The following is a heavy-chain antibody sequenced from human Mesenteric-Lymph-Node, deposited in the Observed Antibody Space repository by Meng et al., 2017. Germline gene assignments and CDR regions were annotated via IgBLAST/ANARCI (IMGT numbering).Heavy chain of an antibody. Sequence: SETLSLTCAVHGGSFSGYYWSWIRQPPGKGLEWIGEINHSGSTNYNPSLKSRVTISVDTSKNQFSLKLSSVTAADTAVYYCARAWVYDCSSTSCPNWFDPWGQGTLVTVSS. CDR2: INHSGST. V-gene: IGHV4-34*01. CDR1: GGSFSGYY. CDR3: ARAWVYDCSSTSCPNWFDP. D-gene: IGHD2-2*01. J-gene: IGHJ5*02.